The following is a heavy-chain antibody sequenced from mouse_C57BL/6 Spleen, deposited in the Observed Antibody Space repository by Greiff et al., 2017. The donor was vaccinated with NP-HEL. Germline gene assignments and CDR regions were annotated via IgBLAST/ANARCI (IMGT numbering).Heavy chain of an antibody. D-gene: IGHD1-1*01. J-gene: IGHJ2*01. CDR3: ARDSNYFDY. V-gene: IGHV5-4*01. Sequence: EVKLMESGGGLVKPGGSLKLSCAASGFTFSSYAMSWVRQTPEKRLDWVATISDGGSYTYYPDNVKGRFTISRDNAKNNLYLQMSHLKSEDTAMYYCARDSNYFDYWGQGTTLTVSS. CDR1: GFTFSSYA. CDR2: ISDGGSYT.